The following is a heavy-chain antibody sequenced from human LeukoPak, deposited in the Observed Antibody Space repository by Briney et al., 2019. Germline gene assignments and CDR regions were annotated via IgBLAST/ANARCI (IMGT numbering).Heavy chain of an antibody. CDR3: ARDSPRVYYGSGSYYNALGY. V-gene: IGHV1-46*01. Sequence: ASVKVSGKASGYTFTSYYMHWVRQAPGQGLEWMGIINPSGGSTSYAQKFQGRVTMTRDTSTSTVYMELSSLRSEDTTVYYCARDSPRVYYGSGSYYNALGYWGQGTLVTVSS. CDR1: GYTFTSYY. J-gene: IGHJ4*02. D-gene: IGHD3-10*01. CDR2: INPSGGST.